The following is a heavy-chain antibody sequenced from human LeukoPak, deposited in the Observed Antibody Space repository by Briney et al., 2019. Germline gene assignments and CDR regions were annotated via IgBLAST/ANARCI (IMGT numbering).Heavy chain of an antibody. J-gene: IGHJ6*02. CDR3: ARVDVVVPAAYYYYGMDV. Sequence: GRSLRLSCAASGFTFSSYAMHWVRQAPGKGLEWVAVISYDGSNKYYADSVKGRFTISRDNSKNTLYLQMNSLRAEDTAVYYCARVDVVVPAAYYYYGMDVWGQGTTATVSS. V-gene: IGHV3-30-3*01. CDR2: ISYDGSNK. D-gene: IGHD2-2*01. CDR1: GFTFSSYA.